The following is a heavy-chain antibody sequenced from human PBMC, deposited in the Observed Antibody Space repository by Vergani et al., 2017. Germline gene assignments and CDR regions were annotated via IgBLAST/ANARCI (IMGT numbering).Heavy chain of an antibody. J-gene: IGHJ6*03. Sequence: EVQLEQSGAAVKKPGESLEISCKGSGYSFSRNWIAWVRERPGQGLEWMGMIYPGNSETRNNPSFRGQVTMSVDKSISTAYLQWSSLKASDRAMYYCARVYCRGMSCAGTDYFYHIDVWGKGTTVTVS. D-gene: IGHD3/OR15-3a*01. CDR1: GYSFSRNW. V-gene: IGHV5-51*03. CDR2: IYPGNSET. CDR3: ARVYCRGMSCAGTDYFYHIDV.